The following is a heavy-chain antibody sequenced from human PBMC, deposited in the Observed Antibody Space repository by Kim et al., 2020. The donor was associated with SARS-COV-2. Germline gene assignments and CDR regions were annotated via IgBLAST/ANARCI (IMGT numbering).Heavy chain of an antibody. Sequence: SVKVSCKASGGTFSSYAISWVRQAPGQGLEWMGWIIPIFGTANYAQKFQGRVTITADESTSTAYMELSSLRSEDTAVYYCARCQITTTLTTISFWGSLITDYYSGMDVWGQGTPVTVSS. J-gene: IGHJ6*02. CDR1: GGTFSSYA. CDR3: ARCQITTTLTTISFWGSLITDYYSGMDV. CDR2: IIPIFGTA. V-gene: IGHV1-69*13. D-gene: IGHD4-17*01.